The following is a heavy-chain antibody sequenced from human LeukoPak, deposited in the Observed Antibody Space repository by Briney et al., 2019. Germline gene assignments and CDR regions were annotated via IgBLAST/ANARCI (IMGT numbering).Heavy chain of an antibody. V-gene: IGHV1-18*01. Sequence: ASVKVSCKAAGYTFTSYGISWVRQAPGQGLEWMGWISGYNGNTNYAQKVQDRVTMTTDTSTSTAHMELRSLRSDDTAVYYCARVCDDFWSGGNWFGPWGQGTLVTVSS. D-gene: IGHD3-3*01. J-gene: IGHJ5*02. CDR1: GYTFTSYG. CDR2: ISGYNGNT. CDR3: ARVCDDFWSGGNWFGP.